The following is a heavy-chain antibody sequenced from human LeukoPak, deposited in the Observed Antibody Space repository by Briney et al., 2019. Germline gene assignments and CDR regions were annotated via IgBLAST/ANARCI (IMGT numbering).Heavy chain of an antibody. J-gene: IGHJ5*02. V-gene: IGHV3-74*03. CDR1: GFTFSSYA. CDR2: SKYDGSTA. Sequence: AGGSLRLSCAASGFTFSSYAMHWVRQAPGKGLEWVSRSKYDGSTAMYAESVKGRFTISRDNARGTLYLQMNSLRVDDTAVYYCAKSDWFDPCGRGILVTVSS. CDR3: AKSDWFDP.